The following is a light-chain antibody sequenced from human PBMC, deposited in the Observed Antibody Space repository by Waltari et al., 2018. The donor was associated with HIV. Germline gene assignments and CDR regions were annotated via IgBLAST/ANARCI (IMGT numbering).Light chain of an antibody. J-gene: IGLJ3*02. CDR2: DNN. V-gene: IGLV1-51*01. CDR3: GAWDNSLSAWV. Sequence: QSVLTQPPSVSAAPGQKVTISCSGRTSNSGNNYVSWYQQLPRTAPKLLIYDNNTRPSGMPDRFSGSKSGTSATLGITGLQTGDEADYYCGAWDNSLSAWVLGGGTQLTVL. CDR1: TSNSGNNY.